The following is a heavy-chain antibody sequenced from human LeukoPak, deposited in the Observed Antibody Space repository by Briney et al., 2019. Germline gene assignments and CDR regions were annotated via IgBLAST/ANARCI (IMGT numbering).Heavy chain of an antibody. D-gene: IGHD2-8*01. J-gene: IGHJ4*02. V-gene: IGHV3-53*05. CDR3: AKDLNGPSKSRQYYFDY. Sequence: PGGSLRLSCAAFGFTVSSNYMSWVRQAPGKGLEWVSVIFGGGGTYYGDSVRGRFTISRDNSKNTLYLQMNSLRAEDTAVYYCAKDLNGPSKSRQYYFDYWGQGTLVTVSS. CDR2: IFGGGGT. CDR1: GFTVSSNY.